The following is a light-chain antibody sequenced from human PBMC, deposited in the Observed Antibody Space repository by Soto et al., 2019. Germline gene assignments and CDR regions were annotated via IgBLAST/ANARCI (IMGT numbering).Light chain of an antibody. Sequence: EIVLTQSPGTLSLSPGERATLSCRASQSVSSSYLAWYQQKPGQAPRLLIYGASSRATGIPDRFRGSGSGTDFTLTISRLEPEDFAVYYCQQGRTFGQGTKVEIK. CDR1: QSVSSSY. J-gene: IGKJ1*01. CDR3: QQGRT. CDR2: GAS. V-gene: IGKV3-20*01.